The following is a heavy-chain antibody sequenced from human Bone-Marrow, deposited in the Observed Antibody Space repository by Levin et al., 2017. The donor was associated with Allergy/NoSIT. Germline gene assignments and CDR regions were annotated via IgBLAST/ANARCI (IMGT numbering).Heavy chain of an antibody. CDR3: VREGVMATVPRPYWYFAL. CDR2: IIPILTTS. CDR1: GGTFNTYA. V-gene: IGHV1-69*13. D-gene: IGHD5-24*01. J-gene: IGHJ2*01. Sequence: SVKVSCKASGGTFNTYAISWVRQAPGHGLEWMGGIIPILTTSNYAQKFQDRVTITANESTNTAYMALPSLTSEDSGVYYWVREGVMATVPRPYWYFALWGRGTLITV.